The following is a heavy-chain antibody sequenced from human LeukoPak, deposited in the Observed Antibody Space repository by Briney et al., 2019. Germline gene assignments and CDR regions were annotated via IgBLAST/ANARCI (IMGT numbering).Heavy chain of an antibody. Sequence: PSETLSLTCAVYGGSFSGYYWGWIRQPPGKGLEWIGSIYDSGSTYYNPSLKSRVAISIDTSKNQFSLNLSSVTAADTAVYYCARDKSGVYYFDYWGQGTLVTVSS. CDR2: IYDSGST. J-gene: IGHJ4*02. V-gene: IGHV4-34*11. D-gene: IGHD3-3*01. CDR3: ARDKSGVYYFDY. CDR1: GGSFSGYY.